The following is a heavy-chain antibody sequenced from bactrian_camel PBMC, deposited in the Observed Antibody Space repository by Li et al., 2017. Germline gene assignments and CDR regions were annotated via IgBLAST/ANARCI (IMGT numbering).Heavy chain of an antibody. CDR3: AADYLARIGVGYVPSLRY. V-gene: IGHV3S53*01. Sequence: HVQLVESGGGSVQIGGSLTLACAASRGFDDADAEWGWFRQAPGKEREGVAAVASDGTIDYADSVKGRFTVSKDSAKNHLHLQMNNLKPEDTAVYYCAADYLARIGVGYVPSLRYWGQGTQVTVS. CDR1: RGFDDADAE. D-gene: IGHD5*01. J-gene: IGHJ4*01. CDR2: VASDGTI.